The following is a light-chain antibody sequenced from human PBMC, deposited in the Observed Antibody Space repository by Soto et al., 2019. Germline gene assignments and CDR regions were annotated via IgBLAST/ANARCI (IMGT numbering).Light chain of an antibody. V-gene: IGKV1-39*01. Sequence: DIQMTQSPSSLSASVGDRVTITCRASQRITNFLSWYQQKSGKAPKLLIYAASSLRSGVSSRFSGRGSGTDFPLTLSSLQPEDSATYYCQETSSPLSAFGPGTKVEIK. J-gene: IGKJ3*01. CDR2: AAS. CDR1: QRITNF. CDR3: QETSSPLSA.